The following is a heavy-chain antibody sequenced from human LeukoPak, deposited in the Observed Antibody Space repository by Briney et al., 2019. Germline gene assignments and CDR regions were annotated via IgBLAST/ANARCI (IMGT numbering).Heavy chain of an antibody. Sequence: PGGSLRLSCAASGFTFSSYGMHWVRQAPGKGLEWVAFIRYDGSNKYYADSVKGRFTISRDNSKNTLYLQMNSLRAEDTAVYYCAKGRTTVTRDAYYFDYWGQGTLVTVSS. CDR3: AKGRTTVTRDAYYFDY. CDR1: GFTFSSYG. J-gene: IGHJ4*02. D-gene: IGHD4-17*01. CDR2: IRYDGSNK. V-gene: IGHV3-30*02.